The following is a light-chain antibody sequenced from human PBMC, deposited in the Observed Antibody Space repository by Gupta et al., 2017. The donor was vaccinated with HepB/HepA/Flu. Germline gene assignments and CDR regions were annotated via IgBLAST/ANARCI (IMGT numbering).Light chain of an antibody. V-gene: IGLV2-23*01. Sequence: QSALTQPASVSGSPGQSITISCTGTSSDVGSYNLVSWYQQHTGKANRLMIYEGSRRTAGVASRFSGSKAGNTASLTISGLQAEDEADYYCCSYAGSSTVVFGGGTKLTVL. J-gene: IGLJ2*01. CDR2: EGS. CDR1: SSDVGSYNL. CDR3: CSYAGSSTVV.